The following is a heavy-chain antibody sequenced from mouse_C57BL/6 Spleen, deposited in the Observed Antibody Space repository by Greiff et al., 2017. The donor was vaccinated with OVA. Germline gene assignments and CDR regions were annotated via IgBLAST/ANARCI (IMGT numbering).Heavy chain of an antibody. CDR3: ARLLRRDYAMDY. J-gene: IGHJ4*01. CDR1: GYTFTSYW. Sequence: VQLQQPGAELVKPGASVKLSCKASGYTFTSYWMQWVKQRPGQGLEWIGEIDPSDSYTNYNQKFKGKATLTVDTSSSTAYMQLSSLTSEDSAVYYCARLLRRDYAMDYWGQGTSVTGSS. CDR2: IDPSDSYT. V-gene: IGHV1-50*01. D-gene: IGHD1-1*01.